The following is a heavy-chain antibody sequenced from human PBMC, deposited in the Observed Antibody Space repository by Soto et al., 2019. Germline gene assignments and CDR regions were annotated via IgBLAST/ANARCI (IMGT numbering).Heavy chain of an antibody. CDR2: ICDSGST. Sequence: SEAVSLTCAVSGHSISSSSYYSGWIRQHPGQGLEWIGGICDSGSTYYNPSLQSRVTVSVDTSKNQFSLKLSSVTAADTAVYYCARAISSGWKHYFDYWGQGTLVTVSS. CDR1: GHSISSSSYY. J-gene: IGHJ4*01. CDR3: ARAISSGWKHYFDY. V-gene: IGHV4-39*01. D-gene: IGHD6-19*01.